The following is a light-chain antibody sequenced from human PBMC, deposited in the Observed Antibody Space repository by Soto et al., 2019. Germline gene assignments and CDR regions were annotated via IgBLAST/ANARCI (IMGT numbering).Light chain of an antibody. Sequence: EVVMTQSPVTLSVSPGERATLSCRASQTLGSNVAWYRQKPGQAPRLLIYDASTTASGAPARFSGSGSGTEFTLTITSLQSEDCALYYCQLYNTWPLSFGGGTKVEI. CDR3: QLYNTWPLS. J-gene: IGKJ4*01. CDR1: QTLGSN. V-gene: IGKV3-15*01. CDR2: DAS.